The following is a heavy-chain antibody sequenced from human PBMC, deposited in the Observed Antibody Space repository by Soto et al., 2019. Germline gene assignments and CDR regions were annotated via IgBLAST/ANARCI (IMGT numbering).Heavy chain of an antibody. D-gene: IGHD6-13*01. Sequence: GGSLRLSCAASGFTFSSYDMHWVRQATGKGLEWVSAIGTAGDTYYPGSVKGRFTISRENAKNSLYLQMNSLRAGDTAVYYCARGVSTAAGPGDDALDIWGQGTMVTVS. J-gene: IGHJ3*02. V-gene: IGHV3-13*04. CDR3: ARGVSTAAGPGDDALDI. CDR1: GFTFSSYD. CDR2: IGTAGDT.